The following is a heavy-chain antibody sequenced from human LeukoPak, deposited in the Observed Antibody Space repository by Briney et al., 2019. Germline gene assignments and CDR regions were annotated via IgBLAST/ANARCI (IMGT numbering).Heavy chain of an antibody. D-gene: IGHD6-13*01. Sequence: GESLKISCKGSGYSFTSYWIGWVRQMPGKGLEWMGIIYPGDSDTRYSPSFQGQVTIPADKSISTAYLQWSSLKASDTAMYYCARRSAAGTRGDNWFDPWGQGTLVTVSS. J-gene: IGHJ5*02. CDR3: ARRSAAGTRGDNWFDP. CDR2: IYPGDSDT. CDR1: GYSFTSYW. V-gene: IGHV5-51*01.